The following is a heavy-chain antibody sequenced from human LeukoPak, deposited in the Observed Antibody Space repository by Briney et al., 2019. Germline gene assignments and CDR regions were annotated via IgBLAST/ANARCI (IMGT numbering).Heavy chain of an antibody. CDR2: LYYSGST. J-gene: IGHJ6*03. CDR1: GGSISSSLHY. V-gene: IGHV4-39*07. Sequence: PSETLSLTCTVAGGSISSSLHYWGWMRQSPGQGLEWIGSLYYSGSTYYNSSLKSRVTISIDTSKNQFSLRLTSVTAADSAVYYCARISSVWVKDFYYYMDVWGTGTTVTVSS. CDR3: ARISSVWVKDFYYYMDV. D-gene: IGHD1-26*01.